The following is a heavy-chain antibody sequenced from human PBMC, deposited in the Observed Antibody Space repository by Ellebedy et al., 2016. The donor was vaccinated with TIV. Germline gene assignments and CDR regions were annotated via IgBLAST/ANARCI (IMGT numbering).Heavy chain of an antibody. D-gene: IGHD4-17*01. CDR3: ARPPLTVTSSWYFDL. Sequence: MPSETLSLTCAVSGGSISSSNWWSWVRQPPGKGLEWIGEIYHSGSTNYNPSPKSRVTISVDKSKNQFSLKLSFVTAADTAVYYCARPPLTVTSSWYFDLWGRGTLVTVSS. J-gene: IGHJ2*01. V-gene: IGHV4-4*02. CDR2: IYHSGST. CDR1: GGSISSSNW.